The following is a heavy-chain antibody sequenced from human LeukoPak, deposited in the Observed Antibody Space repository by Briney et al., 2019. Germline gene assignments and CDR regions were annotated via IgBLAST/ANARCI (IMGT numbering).Heavy chain of an antibody. CDR2: IIPIFGTA. CDR1: GYTFSDYTFTNYA. V-gene: IGHV1-69*13. Sequence: SVKVSCKASGYTFSDYTFTNYAISWVRQAPGQGLEWMGGIIPIFGTANYAQKFQGRVTITADESTSTAYMELSSLRSEDTAVYYCARQASGRYKYFDYWGQGTLVTVSS. CDR3: ARQASGRYKYFDY. J-gene: IGHJ4*02. D-gene: IGHD6-19*01.